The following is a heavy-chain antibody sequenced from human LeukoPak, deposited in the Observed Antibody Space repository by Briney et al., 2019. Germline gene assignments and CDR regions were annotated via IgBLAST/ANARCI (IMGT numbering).Heavy chain of an antibody. CDR1: GYTFSDFG. Sequence: ASVKVSCKASGYTFSDFGISWVRQAPGQGLEWMGWISTYNGNTNYAQKLQGRVAINTGTSTSTAYMKLRSLRSDDTAVYYCARDCDRSGYYCYWGQGTLVTVSS. J-gene: IGHJ4*02. CDR2: ISTYNGNT. V-gene: IGHV1-18*01. D-gene: IGHD3-22*01. CDR3: ARDCDRSGYYCY.